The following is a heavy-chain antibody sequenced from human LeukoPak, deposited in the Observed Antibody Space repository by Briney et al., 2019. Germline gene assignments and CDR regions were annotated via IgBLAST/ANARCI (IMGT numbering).Heavy chain of an antibody. CDR2: IIPIFGTA. CDR1: GYTFTSYA. J-gene: IGHJ6*03. D-gene: IGHD4-17*01. CDR3: ATRLRGYYYYMDV. V-gene: IGHV1-69*13. Sequence: GASVKVSCKASGYTFTSYAISWVRQAPGQGLEWMGGIIPIFGTANYAQKFQGRVTITADESTSTAYMELSSLRSEDTAVYYCATRLRGYYYYMDVWGKGTTVTISS.